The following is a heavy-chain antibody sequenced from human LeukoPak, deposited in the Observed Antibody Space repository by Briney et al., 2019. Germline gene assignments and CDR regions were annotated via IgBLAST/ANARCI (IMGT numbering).Heavy chain of an antibody. CDR1: GFTFSSYG. V-gene: IGHV3-30*19. J-gene: IGHJ4*02. CDR3: ARDKIYRGSGSCLDY. Sequence: GGSLRLSCAASGFTFSSYGMHWVRQAPGKGLEWMAVISHDGTKKDYADSVKGRFTISRDSSNNALYLQMDSLRAEDTAVYYCARDKIYRGSGSCLDYWGQGTLVTVSS. CDR2: ISHDGTKK. D-gene: IGHD3-10*01.